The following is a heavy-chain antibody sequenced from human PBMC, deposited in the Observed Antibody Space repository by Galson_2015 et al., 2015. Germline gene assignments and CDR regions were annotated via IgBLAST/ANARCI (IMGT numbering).Heavy chain of an antibody. Sequence: SVKVSCKASGYTFTSYGISWVRQAPGQGLEWMGWISAYNGNTNYAQKLQGRVTMTTDTSTSTAYMELRSLRSDDTAVYYCARSGPLGLTYGDYVRPGIWGQGTMVTVSS. J-gene: IGHJ3*02. V-gene: IGHV1-18*01. CDR1: GYTFTSYG. CDR3: ARSGPLGLTYGDYVRPGI. D-gene: IGHD4-17*01. CDR2: ISAYNGNT.